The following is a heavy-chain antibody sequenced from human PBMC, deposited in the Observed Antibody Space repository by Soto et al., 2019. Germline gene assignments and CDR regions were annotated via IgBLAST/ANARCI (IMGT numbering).Heavy chain of an antibody. D-gene: IGHD6-13*01. V-gene: IGHV1-2*04. Sequence: ASVKVSCKASGYTFTSYYMHWVRQAPGQGLEWMGIINPNSGGTNYAQKFQGWVTMTRDTSISTAYMELSRLRSDDTAVYYCARSRAAGSYYYYYYGMDVWGQGTTVTVSS. CDR1: GYTFTSYY. J-gene: IGHJ6*02. CDR2: INPNSGGT. CDR3: ARSRAAGSYYYYYYGMDV.